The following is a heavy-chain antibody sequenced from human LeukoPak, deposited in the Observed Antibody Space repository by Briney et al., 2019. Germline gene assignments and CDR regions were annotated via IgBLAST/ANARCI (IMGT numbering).Heavy chain of an antibody. Sequence: PGRSLRLSCAASGFTFSRYGMHWVRQAPGKGLEWVAVIWYDGSNKYYADSVKGRFTISRDNSKNTLYLQMNSLRAEDTAVYYCAMTRITIFGVVTHYFDYWGQGTLVTVSS. D-gene: IGHD3-3*01. CDR1: GFTFSRYG. V-gene: IGHV3-33*01. J-gene: IGHJ4*02. CDR3: AMTRITIFGVVTHYFDY. CDR2: IWYDGSNK.